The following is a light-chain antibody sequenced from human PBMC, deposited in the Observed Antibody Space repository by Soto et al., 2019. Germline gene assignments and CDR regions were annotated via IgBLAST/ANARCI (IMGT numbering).Light chain of an antibody. CDR2: AAS. CDR1: QSISSY. Sequence: DIQMTQSPSSLSASVGDRVTITCRASQSISSYLNWYQQKPGKAPKLLIYAASSLQSGVPSRFSGSGSGTDFTLTISSLQPEDFATDYCQQSYSTPPYTFGQGIKLEIK. CDR3: QQSYSTPPYT. J-gene: IGKJ2*01. V-gene: IGKV1-39*01.